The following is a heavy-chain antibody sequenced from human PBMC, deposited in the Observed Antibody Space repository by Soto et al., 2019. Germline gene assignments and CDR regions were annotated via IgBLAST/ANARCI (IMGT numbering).Heavy chain of an antibody. Sequence: QVQLQESGPGLVKPSETLSLACTVSGGSISSYYWSWIRQPPGKGLEWIGYISYSGRTKYNPSLKRRVTISVDPYKSQFSLKLSSVTAADTAVYYCARRVVVVPAAMHGWYFDLWGRGTLVTVSS. D-gene: IGHD2-2*01. J-gene: IGHJ2*01. CDR3: ARRVVVVPAAMHGWYFDL. V-gene: IGHV4-59*01. CDR2: ISYSGRT. CDR1: GGSISSYY.